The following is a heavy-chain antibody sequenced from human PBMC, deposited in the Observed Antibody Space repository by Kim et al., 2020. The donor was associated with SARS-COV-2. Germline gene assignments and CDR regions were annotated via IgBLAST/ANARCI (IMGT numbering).Heavy chain of an antibody. CDR3: ARGDTAMGPFGYYYYGMDV. CDR2: ISSSSSYI. Sequence: GGSLRLSCAASGFTFSSYSMNWVRQAPGKGLEWVSSISSSSSYIYYADSVKGRFTISRNNAKNSLYLQMNSLRAEDTAVYYCARGDTAMGPFGYYYYGMDVWGQGTTVTVSS. D-gene: IGHD5-18*01. CDR1: GFTFSSYS. V-gene: IGHV3-21*01. J-gene: IGHJ6*02.